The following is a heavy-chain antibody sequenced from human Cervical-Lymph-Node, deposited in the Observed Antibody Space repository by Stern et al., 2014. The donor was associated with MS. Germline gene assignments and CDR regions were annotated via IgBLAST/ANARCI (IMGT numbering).Heavy chain of an antibody. Sequence: VQLVQSGAEVKTPGASVKLSCTASGYTFTSYYMHWVRQAPGQGLEWMGIINPSGGSTSYAQNFQGRVTVTRDTSTSTVYMELSSLRSEDTAVYYCAREVAGHRLGMMDVWGQGTSVTVSS. CDR3: AREVAGHRLGMMDV. CDR1: GYTFTSYY. D-gene: IGHD6-19*01. V-gene: IGHV1-46*01. J-gene: IGHJ6*02. CDR2: INPSGGST.